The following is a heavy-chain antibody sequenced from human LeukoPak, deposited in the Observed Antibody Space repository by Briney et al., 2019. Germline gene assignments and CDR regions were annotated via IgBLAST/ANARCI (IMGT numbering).Heavy chain of an antibody. CDR3: ARDPYVYNWFDP. Sequence: ASVKVSCKASGYTFTGYYMHWVRQAPGQGLEWMGCIDPNSGGTNYAQKFQGRVTMTRDTSISTAYMELSRLRSDDTAVYYCARDPYVYNWFDPWGQGTLVTVSS. CDR1: GYTFTGYY. V-gene: IGHV1-2*02. J-gene: IGHJ5*02. D-gene: IGHD3-16*01. CDR2: IDPNSGGT.